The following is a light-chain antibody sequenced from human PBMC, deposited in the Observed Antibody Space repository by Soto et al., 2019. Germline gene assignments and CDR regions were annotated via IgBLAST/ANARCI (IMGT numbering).Light chain of an antibody. CDR3: CSYASSSTPYV. V-gene: IGLV2-23*02. CDR2: EVT. CDR1: STDVGTYNL. J-gene: IGLJ1*01. Sequence: QSALTQPASVSGSPGQSITISCTGTSTDVGTYNLVSWYQQHPGKAPKLMIHEVTKRPSGVSNRFSGSKSGNTASLTISGLQAEDEADYYCCSYASSSTPYVFGTGTKVTV.